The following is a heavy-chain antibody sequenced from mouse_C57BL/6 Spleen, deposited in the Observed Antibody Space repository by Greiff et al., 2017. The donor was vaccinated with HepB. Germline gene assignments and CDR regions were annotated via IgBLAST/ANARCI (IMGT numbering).Heavy chain of an antibody. D-gene: IGHD1-1*01. J-gene: IGHJ3*01. V-gene: IGHV1-42*01. CDR2: INPSTGGT. CDR3: ARSGTTVVRRDWFAY. CDR1: GYSFTGYY. Sequence: VQLQQPGAELVKPGASVKMSCKASGYSFTGYYMNWVKQSPEKSLEWIGEINPSTGGTTYNQKFKAKATLTVDKSSSTAYMQLKSLTSEDSAVYYCARSGTTVVRRDWFAYWGQGTLVTVSA.